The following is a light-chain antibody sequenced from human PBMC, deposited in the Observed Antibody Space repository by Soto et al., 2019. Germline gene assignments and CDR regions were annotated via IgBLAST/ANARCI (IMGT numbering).Light chain of an antibody. CDR1: QSVSTSN. Sequence: FEITPAPCCLSSLPGPRASLSCRASQSVSTSNLAWYQQRPGQAPRLLIYGASRRATGIPDRFSGSGSGTDFTLTISRLEPEDLAVYYCQQYDSSLLTFGQGTRLEIK. V-gene: IGKV3-20*01. CDR3: QQYDSSLLT. CDR2: GAS. J-gene: IGKJ5*01.